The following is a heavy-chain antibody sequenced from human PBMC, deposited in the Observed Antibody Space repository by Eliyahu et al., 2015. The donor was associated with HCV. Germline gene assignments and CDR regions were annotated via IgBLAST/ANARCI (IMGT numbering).Heavy chain of an antibody. CDR2: IHYSGST. CDR1: GGSITXYY. CDR3: ASGGGGIAVAGTGGWFDP. J-gene: IGHJ5*02. D-gene: IGHD6-19*01. V-gene: IGHV4-59*01. Sequence: QVQLQESGPGLVQPSETLSLTCTVSGGSITXYYWXWVRQPPGKGLEWIGYIHYSGSTNYNPSLKSRVTISLDTSKNQFSLRLTSVTAADTAVYYCASGGGGIAVAGTGGWFDPWGQGTLVTVSS.